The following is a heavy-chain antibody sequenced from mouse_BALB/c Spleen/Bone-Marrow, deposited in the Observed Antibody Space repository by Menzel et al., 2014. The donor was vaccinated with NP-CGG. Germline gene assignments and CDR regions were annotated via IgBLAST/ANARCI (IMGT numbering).Heavy chain of an antibody. CDR1: GYTFTSYW. J-gene: IGHJ2*01. CDR2: IYPSDSYT. Sequence: VQRVESGAELVRPGASVKLSCKASGYTFTSYWINWVKQRPGQGLEWIGNIYPSDSYTNYNQKFKDKATLTVDKSSSTAYMQLSSPTSEDSAVYYCTRSGGYYFDHWGQGTTLTVSS. V-gene: IGHV1-69*02. CDR3: TRSGGYYFDH.